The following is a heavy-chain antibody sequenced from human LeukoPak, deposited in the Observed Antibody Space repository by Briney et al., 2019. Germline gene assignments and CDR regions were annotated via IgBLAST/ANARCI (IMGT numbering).Heavy chain of an antibody. CDR3: ARRLGRKFGERFYYYHYMDV. Sequence: SQTLSLTCTVSGGSISSGSYYWSWIRQPAGKGLEWIGRIYTSGSTNYNPSLKSRVTISVDTSKNQFSLKLSSVAAADTAVYYCARRLGRKFGERFYYYHYMDVWGKGTTVTISS. D-gene: IGHD3-10*01. J-gene: IGHJ6*03. CDR1: GGSISSGSYY. V-gene: IGHV4-61*02. CDR2: IYTSGST.